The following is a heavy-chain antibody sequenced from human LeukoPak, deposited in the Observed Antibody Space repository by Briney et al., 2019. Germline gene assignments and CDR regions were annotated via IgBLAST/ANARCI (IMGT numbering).Heavy chain of an antibody. CDR3: ARGIFYGGRNQYIWFDL. CDR1: GGPFRGFF. J-gene: IGHJ5*02. D-gene: IGHD4-23*01. V-gene: IGHV4-34*01. Sequence: TSETLSLTCAVYGGPFRGFFWSWLRQAPGKGLEWIGEISHSGSSNYNPSLKRRITISVDTSKSEFSLRLTSVTAADTAVYYCARGIFYGGRNQYIWFDLWGQGTLVTVSS. CDR2: ISHSGSS.